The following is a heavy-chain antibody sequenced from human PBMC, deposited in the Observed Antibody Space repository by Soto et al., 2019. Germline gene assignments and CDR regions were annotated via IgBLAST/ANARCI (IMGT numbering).Heavy chain of an antibody. Sequence: QLQLQESGPGLVKPSETLSLTCNVSGDSIGTRNYYWAWIRQPPGKGLEWIGSLYYSGSTYYNPSLKSRVTIAVDTSKIQFSLKVTSVTAADTAVYYCARHYSSGWDYFDYWGQGTLVTVSS. CDR3: ARHYSSGWDYFDY. D-gene: IGHD6-19*01. V-gene: IGHV4-39*01. J-gene: IGHJ4*02. CDR1: GDSIGTRNYY. CDR2: LYYSGST.